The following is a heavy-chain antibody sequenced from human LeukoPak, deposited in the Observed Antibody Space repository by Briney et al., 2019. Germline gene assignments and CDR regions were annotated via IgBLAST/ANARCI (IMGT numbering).Heavy chain of an antibody. J-gene: IGHJ4*02. CDR2: ISSSGSTI. Sequence: TGGSLRLSCAASGFTFSSYEMNWVRQAPGKGLEWVSYISSSGSTIYYADSVKGRFTISRDNAKNSLYLQMNSLRAEDTAVYYCAREAGTMVRGVIIRYYFDYWGQGTLVTVS. CDR1: GFTFSSYE. D-gene: IGHD3-10*01. CDR3: AREAGTMVRGVIIRYYFDY. V-gene: IGHV3-48*03.